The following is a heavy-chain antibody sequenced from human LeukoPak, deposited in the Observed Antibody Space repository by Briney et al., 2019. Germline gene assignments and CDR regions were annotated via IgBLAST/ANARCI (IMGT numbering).Heavy chain of an antibody. V-gene: IGHV3-21*01. Sequence: GGSLRLSCAASGFTFSSYSMNWVRQAPGKGLEWVSSISSSSSYIYYADSVKGRFSISRDNAKNSLYLQMNSLRAEDTAVYYCASERYCSGGSCSDYWGQGTLVTVSS. J-gene: IGHJ4*02. CDR2: ISSSSSYI. D-gene: IGHD2-15*01. CDR1: GFTFSSYS. CDR3: ASERYCSGGSCSDY.